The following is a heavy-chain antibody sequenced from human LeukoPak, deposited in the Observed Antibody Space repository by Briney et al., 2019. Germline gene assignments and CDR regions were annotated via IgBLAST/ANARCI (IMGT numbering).Heavy chain of an antibody. Sequence: GGSLRLSCAASGFTFSSYSMDWVRQAPGKGLEWVSYISSSSSTIYYADSVKGRFTISRDNAKNSLYLQMNSLRAEDTAVYYCARASYDYASDYWGQGTLVTVSS. J-gene: IGHJ4*02. V-gene: IGHV3-48*01. CDR2: ISSSSSTI. D-gene: IGHD3-16*01. CDR3: ARASYDYASDY. CDR1: GFTFSSYS.